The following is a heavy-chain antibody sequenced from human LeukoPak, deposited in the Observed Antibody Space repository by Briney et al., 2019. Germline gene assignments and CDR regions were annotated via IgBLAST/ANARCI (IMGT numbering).Heavy chain of an antibody. CDR3: ARSTVVTPFDP. V-gene: IGHV3-74*01. CDR1: GFTFSTSW. CDR2: TNSDERST. D-gene: IGHD4-23*01. Sequence: GGSLRLSCAASGFTFSTSWMHWVRQVPGKGLVWVARTNSDERSTNYAVAVKGRFTISRDNSKNTVYLQMNSLRAEDTAVYYCARSTVVTPFDPWGQGTLVTVSS. J-gene: IGHJ5*02.